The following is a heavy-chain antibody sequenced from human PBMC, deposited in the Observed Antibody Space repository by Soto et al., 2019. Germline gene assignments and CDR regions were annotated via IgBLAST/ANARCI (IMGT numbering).Heavy chain of an antibody. CDR3: ARAPWIQLWCFDY. CDR1: GFTFSSYE. V-gene: IGHV3-48*03. D-gene: IGHD5-18*01. Sequence: EVQLVESGGGLVQPGGSLRLSCAASGFTFSSYEMNWVRQAPGKGLEWVSYISSSGSTIYYAYSVKGRFTISRDNAKNSLYLQMNSLRAEDTAVYYCARAPWIQLWCFDYWGQGTLVTVSS. J-gene: IGHJ4*02. CDR2: ISSSGSTI.